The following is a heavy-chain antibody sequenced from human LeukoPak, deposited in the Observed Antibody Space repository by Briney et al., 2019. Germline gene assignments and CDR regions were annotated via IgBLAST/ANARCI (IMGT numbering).Heavy chain of an antibody. CDR2: IVVGSGNT. CDR3: AAVTEYDFWSGYYYYYGMDV. Sequence: SVKVSCKASGFTFTSSAVQWVRQARGQRLEWIGWIVVGSGNTNYAQKFQERVTITRDMSTSTAYMELSSLRSEDTAVYYCAAVTEYDFWSGYYYYYGMDVWGQGTTVTVPS. CDR1: GFTFTSSA. D-gene: IGHD3-3*01. J-gene: IGHJ6*02. V-gene: IGHV1-58*01.